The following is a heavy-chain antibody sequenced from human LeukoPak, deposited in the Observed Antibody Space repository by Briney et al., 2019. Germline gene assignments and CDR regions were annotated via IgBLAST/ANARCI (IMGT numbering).Heavy chain of an antibody. D-gene: IGHD3-10*01. J-gene: IGHJ4*02. Sequence: ASVKVPCKASGYTFTGYYMHWVRQAPGQGREWMGWINPNSGGTNYAQKFQGRVTMTRDTSISTAYMELSRLRSDDTAVYYCARVIYGSGYFDYWGQGTLVTVSS. V-gene: IGHV1-2*02. CDR3: ARVIYGSGYFDY. CDR1: GYTFTGYY. CDR2: INPNSGGT.